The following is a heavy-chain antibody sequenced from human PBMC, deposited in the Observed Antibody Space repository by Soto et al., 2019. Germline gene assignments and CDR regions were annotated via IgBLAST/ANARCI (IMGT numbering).Heavy chain of an antibody. J-gene: IGHJ4*02. CDR1: GFTFSTYA. Sequence: EVQLLESGGGWVQPGGSLRLSCTASGFTFSTYAMSWVRQAPGKGLEWVSTISDSGSTYYADSVKGRFTISRDNSKNTLYLEMNSLRAEDTAVYYCAKDKGGRYCSRTSCLYSFDYWGQGTLVTVSS. D-gene: IGHD2-2*01. V-gene: IGHV3-23*01. CDR2: ISDSGST. CDR3: AKDKGGRYCSRTSCLYSFDY.